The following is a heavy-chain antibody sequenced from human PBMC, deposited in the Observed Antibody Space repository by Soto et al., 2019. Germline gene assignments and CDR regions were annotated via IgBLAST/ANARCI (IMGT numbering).Heavy chain of an antibody. Sequence: ASVKVSCKASGYTFTSYDINWVRQATGQGLEWMGWMNPNSGNTGYAQKFQGRVTMTRNTSISTAYMELSSLRSEDTAVYYCARRGAYYDIFTGDYYYYGMDVWGQGTTVTASS. CDR3: ARRGAYYDIFTGDYYYYGMDV. CDR2: MNPNSGNT. D-gene: IGHD3-9*01. V-gene: IGHV1-8*01. J-gene: IGHJ6*02. CDR1: GYTFTSYD.